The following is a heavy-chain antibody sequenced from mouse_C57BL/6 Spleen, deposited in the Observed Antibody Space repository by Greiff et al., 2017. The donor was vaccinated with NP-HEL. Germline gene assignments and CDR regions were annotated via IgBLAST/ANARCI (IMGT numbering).Heavy chain of an antibody. CDR2: INPNNGGT. J-gene: IGHJ2*01. Sequence: VQLQQSGPELVKPGASVKISCKASGYTFTDYYMNWVKQSHGKSLEWIGDINPNNGGTSYNQKFKGKATLTVDKSSSTAYMELRSLTSEDSAVYYCARRDGYYEGAFDYWGQGTTLTVSS. CDR1: GYTFTDYY. D-gene: IGHD2-3*01. CDR3: ARRDGYYEGAFDY. V-gene: IGHV1-26*01.